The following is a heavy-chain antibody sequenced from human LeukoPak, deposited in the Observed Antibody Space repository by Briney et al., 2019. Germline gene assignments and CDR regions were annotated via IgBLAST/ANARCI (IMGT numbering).Heavy chain of an antibody. Sequence: VGALRVSCAASGFTFSSYWMSWVRQAPGKGLEWVANIKQDGSEKYYVDSVKGRFTISRDNAKDSLYLQMNSLRAEDTAVYYCARAPRYCSGGSCRSWGQGTLVTVSS. D-gene: IGHD2-15*01. V-gene: IGHV3-7*01. J-gene: IGHJ4*02. CDR2: IKQDGSEK. CDR3: ARAPRYCSGGSCRS. CDR1: GFTFSSYW.